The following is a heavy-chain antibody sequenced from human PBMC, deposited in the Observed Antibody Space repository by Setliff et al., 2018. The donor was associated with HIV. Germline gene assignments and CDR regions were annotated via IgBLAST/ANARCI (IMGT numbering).Heavy chain of an antibody. CDR2: IYTSGST. D-gene: IGHD2-15*01. CDR1: GGSISSYY. CDR3: AGCSGGSCPFDAFDI. Sequence: SGDLSLTCTVSGGSISSYYWSWIRQPPGKGLEWIGYIYTSGSTNYNPSLKSRVTISVDTSKNQFSLKLSSVTAADTAVYYCAGCSGGSCPFDAFDIWGQGTMVTVSS. V-gene: IGHV4-4*09. J-gene: IGHJ3*02.